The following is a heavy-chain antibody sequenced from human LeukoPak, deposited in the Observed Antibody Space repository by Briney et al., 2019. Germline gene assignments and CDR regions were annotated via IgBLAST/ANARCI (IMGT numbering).Heavy chain of an antibody. D-gene: IGHD3-3*01. CDR2: IYYSGST. Sequence: SETLSLTCTVSGGSISSGDYYWGWIRQPPGKGLEWIGSIYYSGSTYYNPSLKSRVTISVDTSKNQFSLKLSSVTAADTAVYYCARRTTIFGVVTSWFDPWGQGTLVTVSS. CDR3: ARRTTIFGVVTSWFDP. CDR1: GGSISSGDYY. V-gene: IGHV4-39*01. J-gene: IGHJ5*02.